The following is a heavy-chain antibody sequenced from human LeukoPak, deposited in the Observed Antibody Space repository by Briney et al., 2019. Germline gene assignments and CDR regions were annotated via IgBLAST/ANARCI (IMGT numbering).Heavy chain of an antibody. CDR2: IYYSGSRST. V-gene: IGHV4-59*08. J-gene: IGHJ3*02. CDR3: ARRNVLTEGEAFDI. Sequence: PSETLSLTCTVSGGSISSYYWSWIRQPPGKGLEWIGYIYYSGSRSTNYNLSLKSRVTISVDTSKNQLSLKLSSVTAADTAVYYCARRNVLTEGEAFDIWGQGTLVTVSS. D-gene: IGHD3-16*01. CDR1: GGSISSYY.